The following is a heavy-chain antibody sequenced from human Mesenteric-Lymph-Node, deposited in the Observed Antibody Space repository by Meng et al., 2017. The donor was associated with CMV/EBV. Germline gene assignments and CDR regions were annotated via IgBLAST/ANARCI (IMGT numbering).Heavy chain of an antibody. V-gene: IGHV4-59*01. CDR2: IYYRGST. CDR3: TRDPSYGGYDYYYGMDV. CDR1: SSYW. Sequence: SSYWMTWVRQAPGKGLEWIGYIYYRGSTKYNPSLKSRVTISVDTSKNQFSLMLSSVTAADTAVYYCTRDPSYGGYDYYYGMDVWGQGTTVTVSS. D-gene: IGHD4-23*01. J-gene: IGHJ6*02.